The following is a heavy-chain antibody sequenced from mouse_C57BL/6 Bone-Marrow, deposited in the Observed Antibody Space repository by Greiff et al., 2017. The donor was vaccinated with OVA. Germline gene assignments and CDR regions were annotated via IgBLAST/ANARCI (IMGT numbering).Heavy chain of an antibody. CDR1: GFSLTSYG. J-gene: IGHJ3*01. Sequence: VQLQQSGPGLVAPSQSLSITCTVSGFSLTSYGVHWVRQPPGTGLEWLVVIWSDGSTPYNSALKSRLSISKDNSKSQVFLKMNSLQTDDTARYYGARHAYYSNYGFAYWGQGTLVTVSA. V-gene: IGHV2-6-1*01. CDR2: IWSDGST. CDR3: ARHAYYSNYGFAY. D-gene: IGHD2-5*01.